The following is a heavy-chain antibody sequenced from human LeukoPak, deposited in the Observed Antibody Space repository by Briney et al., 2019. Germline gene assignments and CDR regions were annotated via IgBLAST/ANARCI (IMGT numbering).Heavy chain of an antibody. CDR2: ISAGGGST. D-gene: IGHD6-13*01. CDR3: ASHSSSWYGFDY. V-gene: IGHV3-23*01. Sequence: PGGSLRLSCAASGLTFSDYSMTWVRQAPGKGLFWVSGISAGGGSTYYADSVKGRFTISRDNSKNTLYLQMNSLRAEDTAVYYCASHSSSWYGFDYWGQGTLVTVSS. CDR1: GLTFSDYS. J-gene: IGHJ4*02.